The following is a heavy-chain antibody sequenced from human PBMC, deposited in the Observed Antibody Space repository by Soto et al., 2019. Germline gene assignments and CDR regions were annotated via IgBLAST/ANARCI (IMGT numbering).Heavy chain of an antibody. Sequence: GESLKISCKGSGYSFTSYWIGWVRQMPGKGLEWMGIIYPGDSDTRYSPSFQGQVTISADKSISTAYLQWSGLKASDTAMYYCARGLHVVVPAATNGRGDYFDYCGQGTLVTVSS. J-gene: IGHJ4*02. D-gene: IGHD2-2*01. V-gene: IGHV5-51*01. CDR2: IYPGDSDT. CDR3: ARGLHVVVPAATNGRGDYFDY. CDR1: GYSFTSYW.